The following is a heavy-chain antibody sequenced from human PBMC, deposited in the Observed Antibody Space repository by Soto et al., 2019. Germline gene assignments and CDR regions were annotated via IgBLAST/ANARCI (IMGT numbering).Heavy chain of an antibody. V-gene: IGHV3-23*01. J-gene: IGHJ6*02. CDR2: ISGSGGST. Sequence: PGGSLRLSCAASELTFRNYAMSWVRQAPGKGLEWVSGISGSGGSTYCADSVKGRLTISRDNSKNTLYLQMNSLRAEDTAVYYCAKGGQPASYYYDGMDVWGQGTTVTVSS. D-gene: IGHD3-16*01. CDR1: ELTFRNYA. CDR3: AKGGQPASYYYDGMDV.